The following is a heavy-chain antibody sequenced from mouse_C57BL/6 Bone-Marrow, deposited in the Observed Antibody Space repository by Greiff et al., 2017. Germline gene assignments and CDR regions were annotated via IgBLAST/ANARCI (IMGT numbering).Heavy chain of an antibody. CDR2: FYPGSGSI. CDR1: GYTFTEYT. V-gene: IGHV1-62-2*01. Sequence: VKLQESGAELVKPGASVKLSCKASGYTFTEYTIHWVKQRSGQGLEWIGWFYPGSGSIKYNEKFKGKATLTADKSSSTVYMELSRLTSEDSAVYFCARNEKFITTVGRYFDVWGTGTTVTVSS. J-gene: IGHJ1*03. CDR3: ARNEKFITTVGRYFDV. D-gene: IGHD1-1*01.